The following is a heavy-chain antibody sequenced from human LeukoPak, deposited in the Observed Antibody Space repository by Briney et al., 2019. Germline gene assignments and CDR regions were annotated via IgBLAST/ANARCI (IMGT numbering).Heavy chain of an antibody. CDR3: ARDLQSSSGYYYVVGY. Sequence: GASVTVSCKASGYTFTGYYMHWVRQAPGQGLEWMGWINPNSGGTNYAQKFQGRVTMTRDTSISTAYMELSRLRSDDTAVYYCARDLQSSSGYYYVVGYWGQGTLVTVSS. CDR1: GYTFTGYY. J-gene: IGHJ4*02. D-gene: IGHD3-22*01. CDR2: INPNSGGT. V-gene: IGHV1-2*02.